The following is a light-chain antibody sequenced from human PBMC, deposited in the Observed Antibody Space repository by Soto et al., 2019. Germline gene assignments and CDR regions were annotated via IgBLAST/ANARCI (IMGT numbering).Light chain of an antibody. V-gene: IGLV2-18*02. Sequence: QSVLTQPPSVSGSPGQSVTISCTGTRSDVGFYNRVSWYQQPPGTAPKLMIYEVNNRPSGVPDRFSGSKSGNTASLTISGLQAEDEANYYCCSYTSSSALVLFGGGTKLTVL. J-gene: IGLJ2*01. CDR1: RSDVGFYNR. CDR3: CSYTSSSALVL. CDR2: EVN.